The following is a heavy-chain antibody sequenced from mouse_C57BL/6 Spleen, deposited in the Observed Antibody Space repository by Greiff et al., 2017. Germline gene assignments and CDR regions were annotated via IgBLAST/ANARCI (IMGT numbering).Heavy chain of an antibody. V-gene: IGHV1-82*01. CDR3: ARERNLATRDAMDY. J-gene: IGHJ4*01. D-gene: IGHD1-1*01. Sequence: VQLQQSGPELVKPGASVKISCKASGYAFSSSWMNWVKQRPGKGLEWIGRIYPGDGDTNYNGKFKGKATLTADKSSSTAYMQLSSLTSEDSAVYFGARERNLATRDAMDYWGQGTSVTVSS. CDR2: IYPGDGDT. CDR1: GYAFSSSW.